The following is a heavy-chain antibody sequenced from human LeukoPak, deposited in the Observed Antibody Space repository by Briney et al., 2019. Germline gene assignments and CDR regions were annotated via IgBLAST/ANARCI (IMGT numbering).Heavy chain of an antibody. J-gene: IGHJ3*02. CDR3: ARSGIAGATLIDAFDI. CDR1: GFTFSSYA. Sequence: PGGSLRLSGAASGFTFSSYAMNWVRQAPGKGLEWVSSISTSSIYIYYADSVKGRFTISRDNAKHSLYLQMNSLRAEDTAVYYCARSGIAGATLIDAFDIWGQGTMVTVSS. D-gene: IGHD1-26*01. CDR2: ISTSSIYI. V-gene: IGHV3-21*01.